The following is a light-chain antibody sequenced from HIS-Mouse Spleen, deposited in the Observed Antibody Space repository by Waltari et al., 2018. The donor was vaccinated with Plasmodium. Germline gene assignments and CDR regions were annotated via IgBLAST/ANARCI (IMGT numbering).Light chain of an antibody. CDR1: QSISNY. Sequence: DIQMTQSPSSLSASVVDRVTVTCRASQSISNYLNCYQQKPGKAPKLLFYASSSLQSGVPSRFSGSGSETDFTLTISSLQPDDFATYNCQQSYSTWTFGQGTKVEIK. CDR2: ASS. J-gene: IGKJ1*01. CDR3: QQSYSTWT. V-gene: IGKV1-39*01.